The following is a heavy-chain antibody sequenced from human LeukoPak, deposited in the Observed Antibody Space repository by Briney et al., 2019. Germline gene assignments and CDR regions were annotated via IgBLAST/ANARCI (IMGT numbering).Heavy chain of an antibody. CDR1: GFTFSGSA. Sequence: PGGSLTLSCAASGFTFSGSAMHWLRQASGKGLEWVGRIRSKANSYATAYAASVKGRFTISRDDSKNTAYLQMNSLKTEDTAVYYCTRSGSSSGRGDYWGQGTLVTVSS. D-gene: IGHD6-6*01. V-gene: IGHV3-73*01. J-gene: IGHJ4*02. CDR3: TRSGSSSGRGDY. CDR2: IRSKANSYAT.